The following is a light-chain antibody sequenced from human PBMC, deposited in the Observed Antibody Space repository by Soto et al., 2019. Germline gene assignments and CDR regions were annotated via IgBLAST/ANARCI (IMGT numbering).Light chain of an antibody. CDR3: LSFDSSLSVV. CDR1: SSNIGAGYD. Sequence: QSVLTQPPSVSGAQGQRVTISCTWSSSNIGAGYDVHWYQQLPGRAPKLLIYGNTNRPSGVPDRFSGSKSGTSASLAITGLQAEDEADYYCLSFDSSLSVVFGGGTKLTVL. CDR2: GNT. J-gene: IGLJ2*01. V-gene: IGLV1-40*01.